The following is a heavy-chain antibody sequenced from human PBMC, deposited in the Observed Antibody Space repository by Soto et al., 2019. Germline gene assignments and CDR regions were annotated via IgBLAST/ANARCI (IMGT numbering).Heavy chain of an antibody. Sequence: QVQLVESGGGVVQPGRSLRLSCAASGFTFSSYAMHWVRQAPGKGLEWVAVISYDGSNKYYADSVKGRFTISSDNSKNTLYLQMNSLRAEDTAVYYCARGDIVVVVAATVDYWGQGTLVTVSS. CDR1: GFTFSSYA. D-gene: IGHD2-15*01. CDR3: ARGDIVVVVAATVDY. V-gene: IGHV3-30-3*01. CDR2: ISYDGSNK. J-gene: IGHJ4*02.